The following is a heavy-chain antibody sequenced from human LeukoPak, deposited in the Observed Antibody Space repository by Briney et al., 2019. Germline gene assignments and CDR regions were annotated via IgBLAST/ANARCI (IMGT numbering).Heavy chain of an antibody. CDR2: IYHSGST. D-gene: IGHD4-17*01. Sequence: PSETLSLTCTVSGYSISSGYYGGGSRQPPGKGGEWIGSIYHSGSTYYNPSLKSRVTISVDTSKNQFSLKLSSVTAADTAVYYCASSDYDDDAFDIWGQGTMVTVSS. CDR1: GYSISSGYY. J-gene: IGHJ3*02. V-gene: IGHV4-38-2*02. CDR3: ASSDYDDDAFDI.